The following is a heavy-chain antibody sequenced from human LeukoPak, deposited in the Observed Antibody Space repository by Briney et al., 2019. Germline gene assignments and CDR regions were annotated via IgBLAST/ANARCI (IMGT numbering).Heavy chain of an antibody. CDR2: ISGSTSVI. CDR3: ARGLYYIDV. J-gene: IGHJ6*03. CDR1: GFTFSTHT. Sequence: GGSLRRSCAASGFTFSTHTMAWVRQAPGKGLEWVSYISGSTSVIYYADSVKGRFTISRDNAKNSLYLQMNSLRTEDTAIYYCARGLYYIDVWGTGTAVTVS. V-gene: IGHV3-48*01.